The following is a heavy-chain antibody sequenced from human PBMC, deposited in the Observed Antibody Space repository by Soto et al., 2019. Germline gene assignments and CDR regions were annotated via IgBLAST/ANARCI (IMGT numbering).Heavy chain of an antibody. CDR2: IKQDGSEK. J-gene: IGHJ3*02. CDR1: GFTFRTYA. D-gene: IGHD2-8*01. CDR3: ASAHRMLNAFDI. Sequence: GGSLRLYCSASGFTFRTYAMDWVRQAPGKGLEWVANIKQDGSEKYYVDSVKGRFTISRDNAKNSLYLQMNSLRAEDTAVYYCASAHRMLNAFDIWGQGTMVTVSS. V-gene: IGHV3-7*03.